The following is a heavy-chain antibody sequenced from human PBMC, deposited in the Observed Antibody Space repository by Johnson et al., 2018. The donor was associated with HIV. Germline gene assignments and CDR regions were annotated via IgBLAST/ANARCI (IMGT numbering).Heavy chain of an antibody. J-gene: IGHJ3*02. CDR1: GFTFSDHY. CDR3: ARGDYGGNLDAFDI. Sequence: QVQLVESGGGLVQPGGSLRLSCAASGFTFSDHYMDWVRQAPGKGLEWVSYISSSGSTIYYADSVKGRFTISRDNAKNSLYLQMNSLRAEDTALYYCARGDYGGNLDAFDIWGQGTMVTVSS. CDR2: ISSSGSTI. V-gene: IGHV3-11*01. D-gene: IGHD4-23*01.